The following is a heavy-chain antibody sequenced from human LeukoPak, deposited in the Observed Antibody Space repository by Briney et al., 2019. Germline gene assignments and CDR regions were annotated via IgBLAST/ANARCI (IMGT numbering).Heavy chain of an antibody. CDR3: ATGIAAAGYYYYYGMDV. D-gene: IGHD6-13*01. Sequence: SETLSLTCTVSGGSISSGGYYWSWIRQHPGKGLEWIGYIYYSGSTYYNPSLKSRVTISVDTSKNQFSLKLSSVTAADTAVYYCATGIAAAGYYYYYGMDVWGQGTTVTVSS. V-gene: IGHV4-31*03. CDR1: GGSISSGGYY. CDR2: IYYSGST. J-gene: IGHJ6*02.